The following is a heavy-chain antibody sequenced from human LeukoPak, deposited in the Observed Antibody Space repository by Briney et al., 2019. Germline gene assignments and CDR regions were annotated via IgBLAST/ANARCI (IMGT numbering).Heavy chain of an antibody. V-gene: IGHV4-39*07. CDR2: IYYSGST. CDR1: GGSISSSSYY. D-gene: IGHD3-16*02. Sequence: SETLSLTCTVSGGSISSSSYYWGWIRQPPGKGLEWIGSIYYSGSTYYNPSLKSRVTISVDTSKNQFSLKLSSVTAADTAVYYCARVADYVWGSYRNPTYYYYYYMDVWGKGTTVTVSS. CDR3: ARVADYVWGSYRNPTYYYYYYMDV. J-gene: IGHJ6*03.